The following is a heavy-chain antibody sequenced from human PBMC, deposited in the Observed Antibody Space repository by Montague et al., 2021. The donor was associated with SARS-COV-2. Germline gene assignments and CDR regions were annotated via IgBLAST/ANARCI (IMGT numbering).Heavy chain of an antibody. V-gene: IGHV4-59*01. D-gene: IGHD5-12*01. CDR2: IYYNTGNT. J-gene: IGHJ4*02. CDR1: GGSISDYY. CDR3: ARGTGYDYYFDC. Sequence: SETLSLTCSVSGGSISDYYWNWIRQPPGKGLEWIGYIYYNTGNTNSHPSLQSRVTISLDTSKNQFSLNLRSATAADTALYFCARGTGYDYYFDCWGLGTLVTVSS.